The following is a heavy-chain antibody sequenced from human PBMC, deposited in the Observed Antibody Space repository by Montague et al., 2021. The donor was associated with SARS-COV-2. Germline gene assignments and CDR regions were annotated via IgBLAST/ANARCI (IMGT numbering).Heavy chain of an antibody. V-gene: IGHV3-53*01. D-gene: IGHD3-16*01. CDR2: LYSDGST. J-gene: IGHJ4*02. CDR1: GFPVSTNY. CDR3: ARGPHYDFFDY. Sequence: SLRLSCAASGFPVSTNYMNWVRQAPGKGLEWVSVLYSDGSTNYADSVKGRFTISRDKSKGTMFLQMNSLRAEDTAVYYCARGPHYDFFDYWGQGTLVSVSS.